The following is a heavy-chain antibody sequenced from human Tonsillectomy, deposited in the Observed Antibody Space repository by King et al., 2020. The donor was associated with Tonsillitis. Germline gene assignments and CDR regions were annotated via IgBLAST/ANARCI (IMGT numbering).Heavy chain of an antibody. D-gene: IGHD6-19*01. CDR3: TRHWDSGGWPLRYDAFDI. CDR2: IYYSGST. J-gene: IGHJ3*02. Sequence: LQLQESGPGLVKPSETLSLTCTVSGGSITSSSYYWGWIRQPPGKGLEWIGSIYYSGSTYYNPSLKSRVTISVDTTKNQFSLKLSSVTAADTAVYYCTRHWDSGGWPLRYDAFDIWGQGTMVTVSS. CDR1: GGSITSSSYY. V-gene: IGHV4-39*01.